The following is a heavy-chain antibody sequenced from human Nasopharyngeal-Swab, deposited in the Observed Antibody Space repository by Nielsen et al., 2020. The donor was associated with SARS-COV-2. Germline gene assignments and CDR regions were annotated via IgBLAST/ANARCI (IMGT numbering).Heavy chain of an antibody. V-gene: IGHV3-23*01. CDR3: AKDYDIGY. J-gene: IGHJ4*02. D-gene: IGHD3-9*01. CDR1: GFTFSSYA. CDR2: ISSGGGTT. Sequence: GESLKISCAASGFTFSSYAMSWVRQAPGRGLEWVSSISSGGGTTYYADSVQGRFAISRDNSKNTLYLQMNSLRAEDTAVYYCAKDYDIGYWGQGTLVTVSS.